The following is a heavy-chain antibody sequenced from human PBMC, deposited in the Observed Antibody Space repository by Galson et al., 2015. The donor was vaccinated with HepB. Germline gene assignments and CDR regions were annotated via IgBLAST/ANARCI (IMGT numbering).Heavy chain of an antibody. V-gene: IGHV3-21*01. J-gene: IGHJ6*03. CDR1: GFTFSSYS. CDR2: ISSSSSYI. D-gene: IGHD2-2*01. CDR3: ARDEVGGLSTSWIEDYMDV. Sequence: SLRLSCAASGFTFSSYSMNWVRQAPGKGLEWVSSISSSSSYIYYADSVKGRFTISRDNAKNSLYLQMNSLRAEDTAVYYCARDEVGGLSTSWIEDYMDVWGKGTTVTVSS.